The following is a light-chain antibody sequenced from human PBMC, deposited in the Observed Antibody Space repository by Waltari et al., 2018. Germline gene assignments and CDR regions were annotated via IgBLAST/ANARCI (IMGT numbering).Light chain of an antibody. V-gene: IGKV1-5*01. CDR1: QSFGGS. J-gene: IGKJ3*01. Sequence: DIQMTQSPSTLSASVGDRVTITCRPSQSFGGSLAWFQQKPGKAPKLQIYDASTLEPGVPSRFSGSGSGTEFTLTVSSLQPDDFATYYCQQYNNFPFTFGPGTTV. CDR2: DAS. CDR3: QQYNNFPFT.